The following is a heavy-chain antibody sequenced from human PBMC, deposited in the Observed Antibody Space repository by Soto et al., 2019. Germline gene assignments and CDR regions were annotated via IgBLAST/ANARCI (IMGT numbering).Heavy chain of an antibody. V-gene: IGHV1-18*04. CDR1: GYTFTNYG. D-gene: IGHD4-4*01. CDR2: IHGNNGNT. J-gene: IGHJ4*02. CDR3: ARDIDYTIDY. Sequence: GASVKVSCKSSGYTFTNYGISWVRQAPGQGLEWMGWIHGNNGNTEYARRFQGRLTVTTDTSTSTAYMELRSLRSDDTAVYYCARDIDYTIDYWGQGTLVTVS.